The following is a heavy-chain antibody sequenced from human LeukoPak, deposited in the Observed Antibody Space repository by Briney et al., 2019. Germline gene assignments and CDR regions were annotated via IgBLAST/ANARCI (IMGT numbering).Heavy chain of an antibody. V-gene: IGHV3-7*01. CDR1: GFSFTSYW. CDR2: IKEDGSEK. CDR3: AREYYFDY. J-gene: IGHJ4*02. Sequence: TGGSLRLSCAASGFSFTSYWMSWVRQAPGKGLEWVSNIKEDGSEKYYVGSVKGRFNITRDNAKISLYLQMNSLRAEDTAVYYCAREYYFDYWGQGTLVTVSS.